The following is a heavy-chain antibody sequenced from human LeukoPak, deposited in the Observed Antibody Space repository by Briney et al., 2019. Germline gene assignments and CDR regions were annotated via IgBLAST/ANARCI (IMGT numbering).Heavy chain of an antibody. D-gene: IGHD2-2*01. V-gene: IGHV3-23*01. Sequence: GGSLRLSCAASGFTFSSYAMSWVRQAPGKGLEWVSAISGSGGSTYYADSVKGRFTISRDDSKNTLYLQMNSLRAEDTAVYYCAKWRGYCSSTSCYADYWGQGTLVTVSS. CDR1: GFTFSSYA. CDR2: ISGSGGST. CDR3: AKWRGYCSSTSCYADY. J-gene: IGHJ4*02.